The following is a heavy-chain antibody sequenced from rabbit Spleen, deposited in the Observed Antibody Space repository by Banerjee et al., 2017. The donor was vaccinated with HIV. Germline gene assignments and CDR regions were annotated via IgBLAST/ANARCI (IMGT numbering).Heavy chain of an antibody. CDR3: ARDLPGVIGWNFGW. V-gene: IGHV1S45*01. D-gene: IGHD1-1*01. CDR1: GFSFSDRDV. Sequence: QEQLVESGGGLVQPEGSLTLTCKASGFSFSDRDVMCWVRQAPGKGLQWIACINASTGKPVYATWASGRFTISRTSSTTVTLRMTSLTAADRATYFCARDLPGVIGWNFGWWGAGTLVTVS. J-gene: IGHJ4*01. CDR2: INASTGKP.